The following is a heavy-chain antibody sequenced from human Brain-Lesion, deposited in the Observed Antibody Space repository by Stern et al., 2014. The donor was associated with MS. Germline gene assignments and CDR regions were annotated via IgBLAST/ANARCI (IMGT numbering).Heavy chain of an antibody. CDR2: FAPADGET. V-gene: IGHV1-24*01. CDR3: ATLSPGAGGNYYRHFDY. Sequence: VQLEESGAAVKKPGASVKVSCKVSGYPLTELSMHWVRQAPSKGLEWMGGFAPADGETIYAQKCHGRVTMTEDTSTDTAYMELSSLRSEDTAVYYCATLSPGAGGNYYRHFDYWGQGTLVTVSS. CDR1: GYPLTELS. D-gene: IGHD1-26*01. J-gene: IGHJ4*02.